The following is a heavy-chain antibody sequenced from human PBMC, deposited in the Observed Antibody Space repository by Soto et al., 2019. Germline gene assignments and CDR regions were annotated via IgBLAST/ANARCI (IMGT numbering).Heavy chain of an antibody. D-gene: IGHD2-15*01. CDR3: ARGGCSGGSCYLFGAFDI. Sequence: AASVKVSCKASGYTFTSYGISWVRQAPGQGLEWMGWISAYNGNTNYAQKLQGRVTMTTDTSTSTAYMELRSLRSDDTAVYYCARGGCSGGSCYLFGAFDIWGQGTMVTVSS. J-gene: IGHJ3*02. V-gene: IGHV1-18*01. CDR1: GYTFTSYG. CDR2: ISAYNGNT.